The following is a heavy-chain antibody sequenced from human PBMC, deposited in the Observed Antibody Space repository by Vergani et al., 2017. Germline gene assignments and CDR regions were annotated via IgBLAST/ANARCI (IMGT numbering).Heavy chain of an antibody. CDR2: ITTNTGIP. CDR3: ARSFRGSYQGWFDP. CDR1: GYTFTSYV. D-gene: IGHD1-26*01. Sequence: QVQLVQSGSALKKPGASVKVSCKASGYTFTSYVLNWVRQAPGQGLEWMGWITTNTGIPTYAHAFTGRFVFSLDTSVSTVYLQISSLKAQDTAVYYCARSFRGSYQGWFDPWGQGTLVTVSS. J-gene: IGHJ5*02. V-gene: IGHV7-4-1*02.